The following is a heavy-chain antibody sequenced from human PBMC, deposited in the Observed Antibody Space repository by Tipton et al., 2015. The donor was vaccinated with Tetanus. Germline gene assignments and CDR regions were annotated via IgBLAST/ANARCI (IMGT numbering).Heavy chain of an antibody. V-gene: IGHV3-7*05. CDR1: GFTFSRYW. J-gene: IGHJ4*02. CDR2: IKQDGSEK. CDR3: ARSTGFDY. Sequence: SLRLSCAASGFTFSRYWMSWVRQAPGKGLEWVANIKQDGSEKYYVDSVKGRSTISRDNAKNSLYLQMNSLRAEDTAVYYCARSTGFDYWGQGTLVTVSS.